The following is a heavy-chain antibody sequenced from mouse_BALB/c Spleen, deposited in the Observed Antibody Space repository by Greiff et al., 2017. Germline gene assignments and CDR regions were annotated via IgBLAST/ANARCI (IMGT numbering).Heavy chain of an antibody. J-gene: IGHJ4*01. D-gene: IGHD1-3*01. CDR2: IRSKSNNYAT. Sequence: EVKLVESGGGLVQPKGSLKLSCAASGFTFNTYAMHWVCQAPGKGLEWVARIRSKSNNYATYYADSVKDRFTISRDDSQSMLYLQMNNLKTEDTAMYYCVRGGDKGAMDYWGQGTSVTVSS. CDR3: VRGGDKGAMDY. CDR1: GFTFNTYA. V-gene: IGHV10-3*03.